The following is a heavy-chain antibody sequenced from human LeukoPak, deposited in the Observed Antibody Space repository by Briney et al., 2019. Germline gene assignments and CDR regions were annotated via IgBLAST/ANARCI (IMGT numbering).Heavy chain of an antibody. V-gene: IGHV3-30*18. Sequence: GGSLRLSCAASGFTFRSYGMHWVRQAPGKGLEWVAVISYDGSNKYYADSVKGRFTISRDTSKNTLYPQMNSLRAEDTAVYYCAKDPHYSSGWYGYFDYWGQGTLVTVSS. D-gene: IGHD6-19*01. CDR3: AKDPHYSSGWYGYFDY. CDR1: GFTFRSYG. J-gene: IGHJ4*02. CDR2: ISYDGSNK.